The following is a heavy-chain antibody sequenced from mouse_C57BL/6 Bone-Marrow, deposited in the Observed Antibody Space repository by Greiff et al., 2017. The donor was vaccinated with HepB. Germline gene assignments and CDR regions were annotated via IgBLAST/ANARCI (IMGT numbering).Heavy chain of an antibody. J-gene: IGHJ2*01. Sequence: EVQLQQSGPELVKPGASVKISCKASGYTFTDYYMNWVKQSHGKSLEWIGDINPNNGGTSYNQKFKGKATLTVDKSSSTAYMELRSLTSEDSAVYYCAVDGYHHFDYWGQGTTLTVSS. V-gene: IGHV1-26*01. D-gene: IGHD2-3*01. CDR3: AVDGYHHFDY. CDR1: GYTFTDYY. CDR2: INPNNGGT.